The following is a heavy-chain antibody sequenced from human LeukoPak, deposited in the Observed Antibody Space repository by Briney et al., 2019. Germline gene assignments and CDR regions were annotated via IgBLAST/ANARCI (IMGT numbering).Heavy chain of an antibody. CDR1: GFTFDDYA. J-gene: IGHJ3*02. V-gene: IGHV3-9*03. CDR2: ISWNSGSI. Sequence: GRSLRLSCAASGFTFDDYAMHWVRQAPGKGLEWVSGISWNSGSIGYADSVKGRFTISRDNSKNTLYLQMGSLRAEDMAVYYCARVLGGWFRAAFDIWGQGTMVTVSS. CDR3: ARVLGGWFRAAFDI. D-gene: IGHD6-19*01.